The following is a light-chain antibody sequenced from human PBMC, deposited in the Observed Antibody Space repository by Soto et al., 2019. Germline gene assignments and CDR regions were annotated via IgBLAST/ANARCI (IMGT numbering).Light chain of an antibody. CDR2: WAS. Sequence: EIVMTQSPDSLSVSLGERATINCKSSQSVLYSSNNKNFLAWYQQKPGHPPKLLLYWASTRESGVPDRFSGSGSGTDFTLTISSLQGEDVEVYYCQQYHSRPHTLGGRTKGDIK. V-gene: IGKV4-1*01. CDR1: QSVLYSSNNKNF. CDR3: QQYHSRPHT. J-gene: IGKJ4*01.